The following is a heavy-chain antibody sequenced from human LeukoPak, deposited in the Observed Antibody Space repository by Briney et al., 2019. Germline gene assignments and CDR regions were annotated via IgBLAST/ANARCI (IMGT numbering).Heavy chain of an antibody. CDR1: GFTFSSYA. D-gene: IGHD3-22*01. V-gene: IGHV3-23*01. CDR2: ISGSGGST. J-gene: IGHJ3*02. Sequence: GGSLRLSCAASGFTFSSYAMSWVRQAPGKGLEWVSAISGSGGSTYYADSVKGRFTISRGNSKNTLYLQMNSLRAEDTAVYYCAKDFSDSSGYPDDAFDIWGQGTMVTVSS. CDR3: AKDFSDSSGYPDDAFDI.